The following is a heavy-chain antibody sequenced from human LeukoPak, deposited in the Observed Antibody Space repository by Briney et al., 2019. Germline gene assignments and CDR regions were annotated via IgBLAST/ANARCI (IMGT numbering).Heavy chain of an antibody. CDR3: ARGKIRYFDWLS. CDR2: MYDRGST. J-gene: IGHJ4*02. D-gene: IGHD3-9*01. Sequence: SETLSLTCSVSGNSVSSDFWSWIRQSPGKGLEWIAFMYDRGSTYYNPSLKSRVTISIDTSKNQFSLQLRSVTAADTAVYYCARGKIRYFDWLSWGQGTLVTVSS. V-gene: IGHV4-59*02. CDR1: GNSVSSDF.